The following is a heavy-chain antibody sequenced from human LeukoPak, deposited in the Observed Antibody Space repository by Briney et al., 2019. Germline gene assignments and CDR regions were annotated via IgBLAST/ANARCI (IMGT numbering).Heavy chain of an antibody. Sequence: SETLSLTCAVSGGSISSGGYSWSWIRQPPGKGLEWIGYIYYSGSTYYNPSLKSRVTISVDTSKNQFSLKLSSVTAADTAVYYCARGGDHEQWLEREGDFDYWGQGTLVTVSS. J-gene: IGHJ4*02. CDR1: GGSISSGGYS. CDR3: ARGGDHEQWLEREGDFDY. D-gene: IGHD6-19*01. V-gene: IGHV4-30-4*07. CDR2: IYYSGST.